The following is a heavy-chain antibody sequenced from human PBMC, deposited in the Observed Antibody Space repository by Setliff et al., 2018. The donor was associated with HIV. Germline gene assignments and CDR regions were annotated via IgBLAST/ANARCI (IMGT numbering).Heavy chain of an antibody. Sequence: ASVKVSCKASGYNFTSHDINWVRQAPGQGLEWMGWMNPKSGNTGYARKFQGRVTMTRDTSIGTAYMDLSRLRSDDTAVYYCARDHGMWDYGGNFLLREYFHHWGQGTLVTVSS. CDR3: ARDHGMWDYGGNFLLREYFHH. J-gene: IGHJ1*01. V-gene: IGHV1-8*01. CDR2: MNPKSGNT. CDR1: GYNFTSHD. D-gene: IGHD4-17*01.